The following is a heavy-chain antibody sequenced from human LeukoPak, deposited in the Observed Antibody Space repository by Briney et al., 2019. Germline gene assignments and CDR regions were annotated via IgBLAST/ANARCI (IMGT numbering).Heavy chain of an antibody. CDR1: GFTFSSYE. CDR3: ARNDYPKSYWYFDL. V-gene: IGHV3-48*03. J-gene: IGHJ2*01. CDR2: ISRSGSTI. Sequence: PGGSLRISCAASGFTFSSYEMNWVRQAPWKGLEWVSYISRSGSTIYYADSVKGRFTISRDNAKNSVYLQMNSLRAEDTAVYYCARNDYPKSYWYFDLWGRGTLVTVSS. D-gene: IGHD4-11*01.